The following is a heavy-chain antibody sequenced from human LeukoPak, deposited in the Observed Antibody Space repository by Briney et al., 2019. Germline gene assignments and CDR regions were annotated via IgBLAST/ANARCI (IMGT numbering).Heavy chain of an antibody. D-gene: IGHD1-26*01. V-gene: IGHV3-7*01. Sequence: GRSLRLSCAASGFTFSNYYMSWVRQPPGEGLEWVANIKQDGSDKSYVDSVKGRFTISRDNAENSLYLQMNSLRAEDTAVYFCARDREVGATIHDYWGQGTLVTVSS. CDR1: GFTFSNYY. CDR2: IKQDGSDK. J-gene: IGHJ4*02. CDR3: ARDREVGATIHDY.